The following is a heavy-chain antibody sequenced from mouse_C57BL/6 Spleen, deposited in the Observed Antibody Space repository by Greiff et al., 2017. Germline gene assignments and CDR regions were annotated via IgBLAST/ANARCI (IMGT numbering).Heavy chain of an antibody. D-gene: IGHD2-4*01. V-gene: IGHV1-82*01. CDR1: GYAFSSSW. CDR3: ARNERLPCAY. CDR2: IYPGDGDT. J-gene: IGHJ3*01. Sequence: VQLQQSGPELVKPGASVKISCKASGYAFSSSWMNWVKQRPGKGLEWIGRIYPGDGDTNYNGKFKGKATLTADKSSSTAYMQLSSLTSEDSAVYFCARNERLPCAYWGQGTLVTVSA.